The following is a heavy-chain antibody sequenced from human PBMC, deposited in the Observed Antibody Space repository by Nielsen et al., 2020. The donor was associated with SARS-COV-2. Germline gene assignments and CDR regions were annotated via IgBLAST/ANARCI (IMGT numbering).Heavy chain of an antibody. CDR1: GYTLTELS. V-gene: IGHV1-24*01. D-gene: IGHD2-2*01. CDR2: FDPEDGET. J-gene: IGHJ4*02. Sequence: ASVKVSCKVSGYTLTELSMHWVRQAPGKGLEWMGGFDPEDGETIYAQKFQGRVTMTEDTSTDTAYMELSSLRSEDTAVYYCARGGGYCSSTSCLDYWGQGTLVTVSS. CDR3: ARGGGYCSSTSCLDY.